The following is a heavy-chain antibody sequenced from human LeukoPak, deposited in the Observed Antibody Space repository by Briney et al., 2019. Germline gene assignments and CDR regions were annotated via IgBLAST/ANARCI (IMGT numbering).Heavy chain of an antibody. CDR1: GFIFNSYG. CDR3: ARGGGGNSDFLTTYTEGGLSFDY. D-gene: IGHD3-9*01. J-gene: IGHJ4*02. V-gene: IGHV3-30*02. Sequence: GGSLRLSCAASGFIFNSYGMHWVRQAPGKGLEWVAFIRYDGSNKYYADSVKGRFTISRDSSKNTLYLQMNRLGAEDKAVYYCARGGGGNSDFLTTYTEGGLSFDYWGQGALVTVSS. CDR2: IRYDGSNK.